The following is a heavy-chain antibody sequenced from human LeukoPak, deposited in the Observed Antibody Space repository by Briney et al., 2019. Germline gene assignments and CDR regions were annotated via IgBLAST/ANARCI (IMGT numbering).Heavy chain of an antibody. J-gene: IGHJ6*02. CDR2: IYYSGST. CDR1: GGSISNYY. V-gene: IGHV4-59*08. CDR3: ARHTPVALRSGYYYNMDV. D-gene: IGHD2-15*01. Sequence: SETLSLTCSVYGGSISNYYWSWIRQRPGKGLEWIGYIYYSGSTDYKPSLNSRVSMSVDTSKNQYSLRLSSLTAADTAVYYCARHTPVALRSGYYYNMDVWGQGTSVTLSS.